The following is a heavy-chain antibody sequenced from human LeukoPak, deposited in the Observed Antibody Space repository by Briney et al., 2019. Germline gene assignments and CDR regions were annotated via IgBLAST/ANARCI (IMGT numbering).Heavy chain of an antibody. V-gene: IGHV3-11*01. D-gene: IGHD5-24*01. CDR1: GFTFSDYY. CDR2: ISSSGSTI. J-gene: IGHJ4*02. Sequence: GGSPRLSCAASGFTFSDYYMSWIRQAPGKGLEWVSYISSSGSTIYYADSVKGRFTISRDNAKNSLYLQMNSLRAEDTAVYYCARPREEMATIPPFDYWGQGALVTVSS. CDR3: ARPREEMATIPPFDY.